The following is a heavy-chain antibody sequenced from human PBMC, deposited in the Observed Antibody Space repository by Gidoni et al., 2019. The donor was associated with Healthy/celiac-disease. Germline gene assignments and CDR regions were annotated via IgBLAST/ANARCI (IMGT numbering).Heavy chain of an antibody. CDR3: ARRVRGVNGYFDY. CDR1: GCSISSYY. D-gene: IGHD3-10*01. V-gene: IGHV4-59*01. Sequence: QVQLQESGPGLVKPSETLSLTCTVSGCSISSYYWSWIRQPPGKGLEWIGYIYYSGSTNYNPSLKSRVTISVDTSKNQFSLKLSSVTAADTAVYYCARRVRGVNGYFDYWGQGTLVTVSS. J-gene: IGHJ4*02. CDR2: IYYSGST.